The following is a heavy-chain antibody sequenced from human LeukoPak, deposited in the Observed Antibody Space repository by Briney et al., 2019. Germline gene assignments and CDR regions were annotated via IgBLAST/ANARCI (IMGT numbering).Heavy chain of an antibody. CDR2: IKQDGSEK. Sequence: PGGSLRLSCAASGFTFSTYWMNWVRQAPGKGLEWVANIKQDGSEKYYVDSVKGRFTISRDNAKNSLYLQMNSLRAEDTAVYYCARVSLYANIVATIGGDLDYWSQGTLVTVSS. J-gene: IGHJ4*02. V-gene: IGHV3-7*01. CDR1: GFTFSTYW. D-gene: IGHD5-12*01. CDR3: ARVSLYANIVATIGGDLDY.